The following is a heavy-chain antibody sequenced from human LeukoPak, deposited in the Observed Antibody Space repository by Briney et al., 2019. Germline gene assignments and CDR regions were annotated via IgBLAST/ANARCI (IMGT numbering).Heavy chain of an antibody. CDR1: GYTFTGYY. J-gene: IGHJ4*02. Sequence: ASVKVSCKASGYTFTGYYVHRVRQAPGQGLEWMGRITPNTGDTIYAQRFQGRATMTRDTSISAAYMELSSLRSDDTAIYYCARDLVGGIWSAGFWGQGTPVTVSS. CDR2: ITPNTGDT. D-gene: IGHD3-3*01. V-gene: IGHV1-2*06. CDR3: ARDLVGGIWSAGF.